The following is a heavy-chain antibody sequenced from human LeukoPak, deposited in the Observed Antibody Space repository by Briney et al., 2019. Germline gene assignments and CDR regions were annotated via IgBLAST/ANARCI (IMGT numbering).Heavy chain of an antibody. V-gene: IGHV4-38-2*02. J-gene: IGHJ5*02. CDR3: VRLGIVGLDQNWFDP. CDR1: GYSISSGYY. Sequence: SETLSLTCTVSGYSISSGYYWGWIRQPPGKGLEWIGSIYHSGSSYDNPSLNSRVSISVDTSKNQFSLRLTSVTAADTAVYYCVRLGIVGLDQNWFDPWGQGTLVTVSS. CDR2: IYHSGSS. D-gene: IGHD3-22*01.